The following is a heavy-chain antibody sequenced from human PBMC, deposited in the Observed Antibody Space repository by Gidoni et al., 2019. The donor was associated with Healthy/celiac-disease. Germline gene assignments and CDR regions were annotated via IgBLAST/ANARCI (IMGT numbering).Heavy chain of an antibody. CDR2: TIPIFGTA. D-gene: IGHD6-19*01. CDR1: GGTCSSYT. V-gene: IGHV1-69*06. CDR3: ARTSGQCLPLDY. J-gene: IGHJ4*02. Sequence: QMQLVQSGAEVKKPVSSVKVSCKASGGTCSSYTSSWVRQAPGQGLERMGGTIPIFGTANDAQKFQGSVTITADKSPSTAYMGLSSLSFEDTAVYYCARTSGQCLPLDYWGKGTLVTVSS.